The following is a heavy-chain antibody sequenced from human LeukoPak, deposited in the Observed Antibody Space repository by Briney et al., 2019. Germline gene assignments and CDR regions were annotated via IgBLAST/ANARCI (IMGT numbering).Heavy chain of an antibody. J-gene: IGHJ6*03. CDR1: GFTFNSYS. Sequence: GGSLRLSCAASGFTFNSYSMNWVRQAPGKGLEWVSSISGSNSYIYYADSMKGRFTISRDNAKNSLYLQMNSLRAEDTAVYYCAKQGGTYYYYYMDVWGKGTTVTVSS. CDR2: ISGSNSYI. V-gene: IGHV3-21*04. CDR3: AKQGGTYYYYYMDV. D-gene: IGHD1-1*01.